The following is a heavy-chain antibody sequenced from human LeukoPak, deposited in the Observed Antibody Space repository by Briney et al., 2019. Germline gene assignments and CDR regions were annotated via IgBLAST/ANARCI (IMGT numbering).Heavy chain of an antibody. Sequence: ASVKVSCKVSGYTLTELSMHWVRQAPGKGLEWMGGFDPEDGETIYAQKLQGRVTMTTDTSTSTAYMELRSLRSDDTAVYYCARVMPTNYDFWSGPVPSDYWGQGTLVTVSS. CDR1: GYTLTELS. V-gene: IGHV1-24*01. CDR2: FDPEDGET. J-gene: IGHJ4*02. D-gene: IGHD3-3*01. CDR3: ARVMPTNYDFWSGPVPSDY.